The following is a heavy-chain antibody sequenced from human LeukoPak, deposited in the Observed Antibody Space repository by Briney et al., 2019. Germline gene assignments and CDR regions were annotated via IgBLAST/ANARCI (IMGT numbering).Heavy chain of an antibody. Sequence: PGRSLRLSCAASGFTFSSYGMHWVRQAPGKGLEWVAVIWYDGSNKYYADSVKGRFTISRDNSKNTLYLQMNSLRAEDTAVYYCARDGGYGEILRYYFDYWGQGTLVTVSS. CDR1: GFTFSSYG. CDR3: ARDGGYGEILRYYFDY. CDR2: IWYDGSNK. J-gene: IGHJ4*02. V-gene: IGHV3-33*01. D-gene: IGHD4-17*01.